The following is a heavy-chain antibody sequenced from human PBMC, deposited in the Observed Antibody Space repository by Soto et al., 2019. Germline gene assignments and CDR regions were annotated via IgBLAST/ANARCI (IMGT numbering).Heavy chain of an antibody. CDR1: GYTFTSYA. J-gene: IGHJ4*02. D-gene: IGHD2-21*02. CDR3: ARSIVVVTAADY. Sequence: QVQLVQSGAEVKKPGASVKVSCKASGYTFTSYAMHWVRQAPGQRVEWMGWINDGNGNTKYSPKFQGRVTITRDTSAITAYMELSSLRSEDTAVYYCARSIVVVTAADYWGQGTLVTVSS. V-gene: IGHV1-3*01. CDR2: INDGNGNT.